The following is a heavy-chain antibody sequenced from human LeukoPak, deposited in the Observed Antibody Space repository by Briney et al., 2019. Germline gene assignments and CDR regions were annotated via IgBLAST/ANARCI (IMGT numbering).Heavy chain of an antibody. V-gene: IGHV4-59*08. CDR1: GGSTSNYY. CDR3: AGHHPRNTVDF. Sequence: SETLSLTCTVSGGSTSNYYWSWIRQPPGKGLEWIAYIFQSGDARYNPSLKSRVTISLDTSKNQFSLKLSSVTAADTAVYYCAGHHPRNTVDFWGQGTLVTVSS. D-gene: IGHD2/OR15-2a*01. CDR2: IFQSGDA. J-gene: IGHJ4*02.